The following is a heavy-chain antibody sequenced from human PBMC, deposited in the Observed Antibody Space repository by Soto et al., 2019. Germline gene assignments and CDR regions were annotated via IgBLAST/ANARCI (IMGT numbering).Heavy chain of an antibody. CDR3: ARDLGYYDSSGYFDF. V-gene: IGHV3-11*01. Sequence: QVQLVESGGGLVKPGGSLRLSCAASGFTFSDYYMSWIRQAPGKGLEWVSYISSSDSIIYYADSVKGRFTISRDNSKNSLYLQMNSLRARDTAVYYCARDLGYYDSSGYFDFWGQGTLVTVSS. CDR2: ISSSDSII. D-gene: IGHD3-22*01. CDR1: GFTFSDYY. J-gene: IGHJ4*02.